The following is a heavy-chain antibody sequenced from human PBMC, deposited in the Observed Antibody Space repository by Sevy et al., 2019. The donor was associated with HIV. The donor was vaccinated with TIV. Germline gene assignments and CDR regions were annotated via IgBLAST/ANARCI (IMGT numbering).Heavy chain of an antibody. CDR2: VSWNSGAI. CDR1: EFIFDDYA. CDR3: AKDRGYSYSSIDF. D-gene: IGHD5-18*01. Sequence: GGSLRLSCAASEFIFDDYAMHWVRQVPGRGLQWVSGVSWNSGAIHYADSVKGRFTMSRDNAKKSLYQQMNNLRLEDTALYYCAKDRGYSYSSIDFWGQGTLVTVSS. V-gene: IGHV3-9*01. J-gene: IGHJ4*02.